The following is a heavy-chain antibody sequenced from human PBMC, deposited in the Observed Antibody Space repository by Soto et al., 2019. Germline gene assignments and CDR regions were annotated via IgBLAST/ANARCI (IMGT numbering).Heavy chain of an antibody. D-gene: IGHD3-16*01. Sequence: PGGSLRLSCATSGFIFSDFAMTWVRQAPGMGLEWVSAMSGANEDRGYAVSVKGRFTISRDNSKNTLYLQLNSLRAEDTAIYYCAQDGGDGYNRLDWGQGTLVTVSS. J-gene: IGHJ4*02. CDR3: AQDGGDGYNRLD. V-gene: IGHV3-23*01. CDR2: MSGANEDR. CDR1: GFIFSDFA.